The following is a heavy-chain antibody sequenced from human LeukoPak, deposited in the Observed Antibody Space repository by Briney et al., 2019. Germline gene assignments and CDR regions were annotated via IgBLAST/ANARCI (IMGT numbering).Heavy chain of an antibody. CDR2: IKSKTDGGTT. Sequence: GGSLRLSCAASGFTFSNAWMSWVRQAPGKGLEWVGRIKSKTDGGTTDYAAPVKGTFTISRDESKNTLYLQMNSLKTEDTAVYYCTTDSGYYYGSGSPWGQGTLVTVSS. D-gene: IGHD3-10*01. CDR3: TTDSGYYYGSGSP. V-gene: IGHV3-15*01. J-gene: IGHJ5*02. CDR1: GFTFSNAW.